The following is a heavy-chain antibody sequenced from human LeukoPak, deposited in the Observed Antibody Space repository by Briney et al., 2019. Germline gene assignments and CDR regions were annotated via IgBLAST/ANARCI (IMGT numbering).Heavy chain of an antibody. CDR2: ISAYNGNT. CDR3: ARGGARFPAAAVVRGIFDP. Sequence: GASVKVSCKASGYTFTSYGISWVRQAPGQGLEWMGWISAYNGNTNYAQKLQGRVTMTTDTSTSTAYMELRSLRSDDTAVYYCARGGARFPAAAVVRGIFDPWGQGTLVTVSS. V-gene: IGHV1-18*01. CDR1: GYTFTSYG. D-gene: IGHD6-13*01. J-gene: IGHJ5*02.